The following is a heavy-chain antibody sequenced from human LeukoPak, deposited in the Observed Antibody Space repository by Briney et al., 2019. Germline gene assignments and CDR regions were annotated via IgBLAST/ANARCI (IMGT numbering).Heavy chain of an antibody. CDR2: IHYSGST. CDR3: ARAKYYYGSGSYLDV. J-gene: IGHJ6*04. CDR1: GGSISSYY. Sequence: PSETLSLTCTVSGGSISSYYWSWIRQPPGKALEWIGYIHYSGSTNYNPSLKSRVTISVDTSKNQFSLKLSSVTAADTAVYYCARAKYYYGSGSYLDVWGKGTTVTVSS. V-gene: IGHV4-59*01. D-gene: IGHD3-10*01.